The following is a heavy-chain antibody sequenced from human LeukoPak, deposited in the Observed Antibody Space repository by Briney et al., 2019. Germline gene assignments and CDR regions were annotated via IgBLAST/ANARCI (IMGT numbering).Heavy chain of an antibody. CDR1: GFSFSRYS. D-gene: IGHD3-10*01. V-gene: IGHV3-48*04. J-gene: IGHJ6*02. CDR2: IGSITDGIT. Sequence: GGSLRLSCAASGFSFSRYSMTWVRQAPGKGLEWVSYIGSITDGITHYAESVKGRFTISRDNAKNSLYLQMNSLRAEDTAVYYCAIPPLSGTGSSRPLAGVDAWGQGTMVTVSS. CDR3: AIPPLSGTGSSRPLAGVDA.